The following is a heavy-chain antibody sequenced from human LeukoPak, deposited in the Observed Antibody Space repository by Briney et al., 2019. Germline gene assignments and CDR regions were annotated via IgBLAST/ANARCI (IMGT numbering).Heavy chain of an antibody. D-gene: IGHD2-15*01. CDR2: TNHSGST. V-gene: IGHV4-34*01. CDR1: GGSFSGYY. Sequence: SETPSLTCAVYGGSFSGYYWSWIRQPPGKGLEWIGETNHSGSTNYNPSLKSRVTISVDTSKNQFSLKLSSVTAADTAVYYCARGSQSLGYCSGGSCRAKIFDYWGQGTLVTVSS. CDR3: ARGSQSLGYCSGGSCRAKIFDY. J-gene: IGHJ4*02.